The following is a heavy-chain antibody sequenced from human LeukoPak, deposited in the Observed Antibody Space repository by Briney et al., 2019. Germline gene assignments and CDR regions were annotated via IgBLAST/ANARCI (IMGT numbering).Heavy chain of an antibody. CDR3: ARRDCVGDCYSNWFDP. CDR1: GYTFTNYF. V-gene: IGHV1-46*01. CDR2: INPIGGST. Sequence: ASVKVSCKASGYTFTNYFMHWVRQAPGQGLEWMGRINPIGGSTGYAQKFQGRITMTTDMSTRTVYMELSSLESEDTAVYYCARRDCVGDCYSNWFDPWGQGTLVTVSS. J-gene: IGHJ5*02. D-gene: IGHD2-21*02.